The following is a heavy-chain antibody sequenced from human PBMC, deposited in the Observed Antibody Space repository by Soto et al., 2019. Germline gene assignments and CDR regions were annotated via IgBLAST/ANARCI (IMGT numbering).Heavy chain of an antibody. CDR3: ARVERGTATTVVDAFDI. J-gene: IGHJ3*02. V-gene: IGHV4-34*01. Sequence: QVQLQQWGAGLLKPSETLSLTCAVYGGFVSSGSYYWSWIRQPPGKGLEGIGEMSHSGGTHVNPSLKSRVTISVDTSKNQFSLKMSSVTAADTALYYCARVERGTATTVVDAFDIWGPGTMVTVSS. D-gene: IGHD1-1*01. CDR2: MSHSGGT. CDR1: GGFVSSGSYY.